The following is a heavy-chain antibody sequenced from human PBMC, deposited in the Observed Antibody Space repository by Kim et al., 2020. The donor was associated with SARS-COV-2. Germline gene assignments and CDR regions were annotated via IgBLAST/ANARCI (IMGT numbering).Heavy chain of an antibody. CDR3: AKKVPAARMWGGYGMDV. V-gene: IGHV3-23*01. CDR2: ISGSGGST. D-gene: IGHD2-2*01. Sequence: GGSLRLSCAASRFTFSSYAMSWVRQAPGKGLEWVSAISGSGGSTYYADSVKGRFTISRDNSKNTLYLQMSSLRAEDTAVYYCAKKVPAARMWGGYGMDVWGQGTTVTVSS. CDR1: RFTFSSYA. J-gene: IGHJ6*02.